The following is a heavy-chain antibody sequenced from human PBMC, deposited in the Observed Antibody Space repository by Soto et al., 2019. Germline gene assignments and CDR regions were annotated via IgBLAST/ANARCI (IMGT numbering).Heavy chain of an antibody. CDR2: ISYDGSNK. Sequence: QVQLVESGGGVVQPGRYLRVSCAASGVTFNSYGMHWVRQAPGKGLEWVAVISYDGSNKYYADSVKGRFTISRDNSKNTLYLQMNSLRAEDTAVYYCAIAHCSSTSCYVDYWGQGTLVTVSS. D-gene: IGHD2-2*01. CDR1: GVTFNSYG. J-gene: IGHJ4*02. CDR3: AIAHCSSTSCYVDY. V-gene: IGHV3-30*03.